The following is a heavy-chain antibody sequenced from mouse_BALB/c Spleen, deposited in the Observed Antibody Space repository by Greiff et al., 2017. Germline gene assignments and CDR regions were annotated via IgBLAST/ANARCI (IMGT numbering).Heavy chain of an antibody. D-gene: IGHD2-14*01. Sequence: DVKLQESGPELVKPGASVKIPCKASGYTFTDYNMDWVKQSHGKSLEWIGDINPNNGGTIYNQKFKGKATLTGDKSSSTAYMELRSLTSEDTAVYYCARGGNYRYDGGYYFDYWGQGTTLTVSS. J-gene: IGHJ2*01. V-gene: IGHV1-18*01. CDR2: INPNNGGT. CDR3: ARGGNYRYDGGYYFDY. CDR1: GYTFTDYN.